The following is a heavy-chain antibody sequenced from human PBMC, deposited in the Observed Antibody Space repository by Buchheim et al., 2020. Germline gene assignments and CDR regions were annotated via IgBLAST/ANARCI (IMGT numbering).Heavy chain of an antibody. CDR1: GYTFTSYY. J-gene: IGHJ5*02. CDR2: INPSGGST. CDR3: ARESCSSTSCQAWFDP. V-gene: IGHV1-46*03. Sequence: QVQLVQSGAEVKKPGASVKVSCKASGYTFTSYYMHWVRQAPGQGLEWMGIINPSGGSTSYAQKFQGRVTMTRDTSTSPGYMELSSLRSEDTAVYYCARESCSSTSCQAWFDPWGQGTL. D-gene: IGHD2-2*01.